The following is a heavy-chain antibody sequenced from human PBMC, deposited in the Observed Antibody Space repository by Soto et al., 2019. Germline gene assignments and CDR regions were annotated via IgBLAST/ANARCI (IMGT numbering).Heavy chain of an antibody. CDR3: ARPTSSLPQGSRPHRELHSVPAPPVSDL. J-gene: IGHJ2*01. CDR2: IIPIFGTA. D-gene: IGHD6-13*01. V-gene: IGHV1-69*06. CDR1: GGTFSSYA. Sequence: SVKVSCKASGGTFSSYAISWVRQAPGQGLEWMGGIIPIFGTANYAQKFQGRVTITADKSTSTAYMELSSLRSEDTAVYYCARPTSSLPQGSRPHRELHSVPAPPVSDL.